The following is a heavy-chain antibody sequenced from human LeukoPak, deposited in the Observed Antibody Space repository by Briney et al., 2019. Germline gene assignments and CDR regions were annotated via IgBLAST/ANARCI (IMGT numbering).Heavy chain of an antibody. Sequence: GGSLRLSCAASGFTFSSYAMSWVRQAPGKGLEWVSAISGSGGSTYYADSVKGRFTISRDNSKNTLYLQMNSLRAEDTAVYYCAKMDLRVPAADLYDYWGQGTLVTVSS. CDR3: AKMDLRVPAADLYDY. CDR2: ISGSGGST. CDR1: GFTFSSYA. D-gene: IGHD2-2*01. J-gene: IGHJ4*02. V-gene: IGHV3-23*01.